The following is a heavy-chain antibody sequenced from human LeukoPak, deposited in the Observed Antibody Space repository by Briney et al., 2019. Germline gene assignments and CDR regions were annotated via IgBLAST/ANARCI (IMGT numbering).Heavy chain of an antibody. CDR2: INHSVGWT. Sequence: ASGEASCKASGYSFTSHYMQWVLQAPGPGLGSMGIINHSVGWTSYAQKFQGRVTMTRDTSTSTDYMELTSLRSEDTAVYYCARGYRSGWFRGGGFDYWGQGTLGTVSS. CDR1: GYSFTSHY. J-gene: IGHJ4*02. V-gene: IGHV1-46*01. CDR3: ARGYRSGWFRGGGFDY. D-gene: IGHD6-19*01.